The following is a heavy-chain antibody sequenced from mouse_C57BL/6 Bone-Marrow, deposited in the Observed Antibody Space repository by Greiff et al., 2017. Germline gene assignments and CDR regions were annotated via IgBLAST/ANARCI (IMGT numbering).Heavy chain of an antibody. V-gene: IGHV2-2*01. J-gene: IGHJ1*03. CDR1: GFSLTSYG. CDR3: ARPESNYWYFDV. CDR2: IWSGGST. Sequence: QVHVKQSGPGLVQPSQSLSITCTVSGFSLTSYGVHWVRQSPGKGLEWLGVIWSGGSTDYNAAFISRLSISKDNSKSQVFFKMNSLQADDTAIYYCARPESNYWYFDVWGTGTTVTVSS. D-gene: IGHD2-5*01.